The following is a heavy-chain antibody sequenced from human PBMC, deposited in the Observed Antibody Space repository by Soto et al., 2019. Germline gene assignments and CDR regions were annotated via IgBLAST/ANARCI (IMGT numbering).Heavy chain of an antibody. V-gene: IGHV1-69*13. CDR1: GGTFSSHS. J-gene: IGHJ5*02. CDR3: ARGAYCSGDCLNWFDP. Sequence: SVKVSCKASGGTFSSHSISWVRQAPGQGLEWMGGIIPIFGTPNYAQKFQGRVTITADESTSTAYMELSSLKSEDTAVYYCARGAYCSGDCLNWFDPWGQGTLVTVSS. CDR2: IIPIFGTP. D-gene: IGHD2-21*02.